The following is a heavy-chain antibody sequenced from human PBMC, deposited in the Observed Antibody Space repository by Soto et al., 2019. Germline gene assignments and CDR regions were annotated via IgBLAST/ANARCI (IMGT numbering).Heavy chain of an antibody. Sequence: EVQLVESGGGLVQPGGSLRLSCAASGFTFSSYDMHWVRLATGKGLEWVAAIGTAGDTYYPGSGKGRFTISRENAKNSLYLQMNSLRAGDTAVYYCARAGVYGSFDIWGQGTMVTVSS. CDR2: IGTAGDT. CDR1: GFTFSSYD. D-gene: IGHD4-17*01. CDR3: ARAGVYGSFDI. J-gene: IGHJ3*02. V-gene: IGHV3-13*01.